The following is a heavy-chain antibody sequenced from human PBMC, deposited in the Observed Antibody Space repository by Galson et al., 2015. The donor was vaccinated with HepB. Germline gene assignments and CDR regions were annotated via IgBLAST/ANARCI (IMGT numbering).Heavy chain of an antibody. CDR3: AKEGDGSPTRGWYFDS. Sequence: SLRLSCAASGLTFSSYAMSWVRQAPGKGLEWVSASSSGDDSTYYADPVKGRFTISRDNSKNTLYLQMNSLRAEDTAVYYCAKEGDGSPTRGWYFDSWGRGTLVTVSS. CDR2: SSSGDDST. J-gene: IGHJ2*01. V-gene: IGHV3-23*01. D-gene: IGHD5-24*01. CDR1: GLTFSSYA.